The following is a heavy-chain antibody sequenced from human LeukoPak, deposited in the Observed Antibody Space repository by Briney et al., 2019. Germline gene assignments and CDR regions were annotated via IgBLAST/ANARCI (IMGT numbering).Heavy chain of an antibody. CDR1: GYTFTSYG. V-gene: IGHV1-18*01. CDR3: ARLGYYDFWSGYIAYYHYYMDV. Sequence: ASVKVSCKASGYTFTSYGTSWVRQAPGQGLEWMGWISAYNGNTNYAQKLQGRVTMTTDTSTSTAYMELRSLRSDDTAVYYCARLGYYDFWSGYIAYYHYYMDVWGKGTTVTVSS. J-gene: IGHJ6*03. D-gene: IGHD3-3*01. CDR2: ISAYNGNT.